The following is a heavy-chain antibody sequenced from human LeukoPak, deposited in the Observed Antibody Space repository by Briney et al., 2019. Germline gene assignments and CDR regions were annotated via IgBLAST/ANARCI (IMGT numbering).Heavy chain of an antibody. CDR2: ISAYNGNT. V-gene: IGHV1-18*01. CDR1: GYTFTSYG. D-gene: IGHD7-27*01. CDR3: ARVGISNWFDP. J-gene: IGHJ5*02. Sequence: WASVKVSCKASGYTFTSYGISWVRQAPGQGLEWMGWISAYNGNTKYSQKFQGGVTITRDTSASTAYMELSSLRSEDTAVYYCARVGISNWFDPWGQGTLVTVSS.